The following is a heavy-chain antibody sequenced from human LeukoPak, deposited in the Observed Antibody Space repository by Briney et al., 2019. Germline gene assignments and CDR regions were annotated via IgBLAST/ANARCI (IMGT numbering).Heavy chain of an antibody. CDR2: IYYSGST. D-gene: IGHD3-10*01. CDR1: GGSVSSGSYY. Sequence: KPSETLSLTCTVSGGSVSSGSYYWSWIRQPPGKGLEWIGYIYYSGSTNYNPSLKSRVTISVDPSKNQFSLKLSSVTAADTAVYYCARVVAWFGELGAWGQGTLVTVSS. CDR3: ARVVAWFGELGA. V-gene: IGHV4-61*01. J-gene: IGHJ4*02.